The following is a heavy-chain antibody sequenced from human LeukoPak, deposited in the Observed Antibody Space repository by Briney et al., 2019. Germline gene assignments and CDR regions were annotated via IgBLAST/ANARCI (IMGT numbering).Heavy chain of an antibody. Sequence: EASVKVSCKASRGTFSSYAISWVRQAPGQGLEWMGGIIPIFGTANYAQKFQGRVTITTDESTSTAYMELSSLRSEDTAVYYRARVEGAGALHYYMDVWGKGTTVTVSS. V-gene: IGHV1-69*05. J-gene: IGHJ6*03. CDR3: ARVEGAGALHYYMDV. CDR1: RGTFSSYA. D-gene: IGHD6-19*01. CDR2: IIPIFGTA.